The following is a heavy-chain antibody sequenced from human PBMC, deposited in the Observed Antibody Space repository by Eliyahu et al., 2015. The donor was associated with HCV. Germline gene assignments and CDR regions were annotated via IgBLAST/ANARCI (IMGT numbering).Heavy chain of an antibody. J-gene: IGHJ4*02. D-gene: IGHD3-22*01. CDR3: ARDGYYDSSGYYPHSDY. CDR1: XXXVSXNY. V-gene: IGHV3-66*01. CDR2: IYSGGST. Sequence: EVXLVESGGGLVQPGGSLXLXCXAXXXXVSXNYMGWVRQAPGKGLEWVSVIYSGGSTYYADSVKGRFTISRDNSKNTLYLQMNSLRAEDTAVYYCARDGYYDSSGYYPHSDYWGQGTLVTVSS.